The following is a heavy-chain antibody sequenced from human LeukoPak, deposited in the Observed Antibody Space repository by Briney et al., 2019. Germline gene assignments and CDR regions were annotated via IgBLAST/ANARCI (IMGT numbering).Heavy chain of an antibody. Sequence: SQTLSLTCAISGDSVSIKSAAWNWIRQSPSRGLEWLGRTYYRSKWSSGYAESVKSRITINPDTSKNQFSLKLSSVTAADTAVYYCARGSDFWSGSIPFDYWGQGTLVTVSS. V-gene: IGHV6-1*01. CDR2: TYYRSKWSS. J-gene: IGHJ4*02. D-gene: IGHD3-3*01. CDR1: GDSVSIKSAA. CDR3: ARGSDFWSGSIPFDY.